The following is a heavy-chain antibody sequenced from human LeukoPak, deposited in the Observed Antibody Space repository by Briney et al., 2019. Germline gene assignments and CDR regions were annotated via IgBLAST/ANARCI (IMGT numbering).Heavy chain of an antibody. CDR1: GFTFSS. V-gene: IGHV3-23*01. CDR2: ISGSGGST. J-gene: IGHJ4*02. D-gene: IGHD4-17*01. CDR3: GRYDYGDYD. Sequence: GGSLRLSCAASGFTFSSWVRQAPGKGLEWVSAISGSGGSTYYADSVKGRFTISRDNSKNTLYLQMNSLRAEDTAVYYCGRYDYGDYDRGQGTLVTVSS.